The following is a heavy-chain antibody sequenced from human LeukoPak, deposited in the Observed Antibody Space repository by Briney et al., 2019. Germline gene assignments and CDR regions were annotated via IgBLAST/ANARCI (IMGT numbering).Heavy chain of an antibody. CDR3: ARDPQGGTTSDAFDI. J-gene: IGHJ3*02. Sequence: PSETLSLTCTVPGGSISGDNYYWSWIRQPAGKGLEWIGRISTSGSTIYNPSLRSRVTISVDTSKNQFSLKLSSVTAADTAVYFCARDPQGGTTSDAFDIWGQGTMVTVSS. CDR2: ISTSGST. V-gene: IGHV4-61*02. CDR1: GGSISGDNYY. D-gene: IGHD1-1*01.